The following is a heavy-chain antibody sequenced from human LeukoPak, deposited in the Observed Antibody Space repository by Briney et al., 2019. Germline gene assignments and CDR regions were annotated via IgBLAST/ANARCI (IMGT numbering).Heavy chain of an antibody. CDR1: GGSISSYY. CDR2: IYPSGST. J-gene: IGHJ5*02. V-gene: IGHV4-4*09. D-gene: IGHD3-10*01. CDR3: ARHGSVRSPLGP. Sequence: SETLSLTCTVSGGSISSYYWSWIRQPPGKGLEWIGCIYPSGSTNYNPSLNSRVTISVDTSKKQFSLKLSSVTAADTAVYYCARHGSVRSPLGPWGQGTLVNVSS.